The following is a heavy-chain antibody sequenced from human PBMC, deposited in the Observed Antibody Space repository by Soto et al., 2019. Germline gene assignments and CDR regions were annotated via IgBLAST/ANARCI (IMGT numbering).Heavy chain of an antibody. V-gene: IGHV3-23*01. J-gene: IGHJ4*02. CDR3: ARVLNYYDSSAYNY. D-gene: IGHD3-22*01. CDR1: GFTFTSYA. CDR2: MSGSGGKT. Sequence: EVQLLESGGGLVQPGGSLRLSCAASGFTFTSYAMSWVRQAPGKGLEWVSTMSGSGGKTYFAASVKGRFTISRDNSKNTLYLQMTSLSAEDTAVYFCARVLNYYDSSAYNYWGRGTLVSVSS.